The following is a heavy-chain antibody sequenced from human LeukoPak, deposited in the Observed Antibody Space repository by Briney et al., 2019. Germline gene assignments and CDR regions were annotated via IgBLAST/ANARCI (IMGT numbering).Heavy chain of an antibody. CDR1: GYTFTNYG. CDR3: ARTQYSSGWLNFDY. CDR2: INAYNGNT. Sequence: ASVKVSCKASGYTFTNYGITWVRQAPGQGLEWMGWINAYNGNTDYAQKLQGRVTMTTDTSTSTAYMELSSLRSEDTAVYYCARTQYSSGWLNFDYWGQGTLVTVSS. V-gene: IGHV1-18*04. D-gene: IGHD6-19*01. J-gene: IGHJ4*02.